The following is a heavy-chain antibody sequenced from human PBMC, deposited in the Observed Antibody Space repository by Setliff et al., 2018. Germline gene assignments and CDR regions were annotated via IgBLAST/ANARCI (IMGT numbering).Heavy chain of an antibody. V-gene: IGHV4-59*08. CDR2: IYYSGST. Sequence: PSETLSLTCTVSGDSINNNYWSWIRQPPGKGLEWIGHIYYSGSTNYNPSLKSRVTISLDSSKTQFSLKLSSVTAADTAVYYCARAMYSAGYYGGGYSYYYMDVWGKGTTVTVSS. J-gene: IGHJ6*03. CDR1: GDSINNNY. CDR3: ARAMYSAGYYGGGYSYYYMDV. D-gene: IGHD3-22*01.